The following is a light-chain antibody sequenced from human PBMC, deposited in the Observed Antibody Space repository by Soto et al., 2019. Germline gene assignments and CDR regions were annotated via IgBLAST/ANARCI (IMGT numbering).Light chain of an antibody. CDR1: QSVSSY. Sequence: EIVLTQSPATRSLSPGERATLSCRASQSVSSYLAWYQQKPGQAPRLLIYDASNRATGTPARFSGSGSGTDFTLTISSLEPEDFAVYYCQQRSNWPWTFGQGTKVDIK. CDR2: DAS. V-gene: IGKV3-11*01. CDR3: QQRSNWPWT. J-gene: IGKJ1*01.